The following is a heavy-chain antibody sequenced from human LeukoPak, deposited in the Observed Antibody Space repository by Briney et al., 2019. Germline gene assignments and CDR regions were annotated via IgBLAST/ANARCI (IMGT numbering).Heavy chain of an antibody. CDR2: IYYSGST. Sequence: SETLSLTCTVSGASISGTAYYWGWVRQPPRKGLEWIGNIYYSGSTYYNPSLKSRVTISVDTSKNQFSLKLSSVTAADTAVYYCARIEGGSGWYTSYRGYYFDYWGQGTLVTVSS. D-gene: IGHD6-19*01. J-gene: IGHJ4*02. CDR1: GASISGTAYY. CDR3: ARIEGGSGWYTSYRGYYFDY. V-gene: IGHV4-39*07.